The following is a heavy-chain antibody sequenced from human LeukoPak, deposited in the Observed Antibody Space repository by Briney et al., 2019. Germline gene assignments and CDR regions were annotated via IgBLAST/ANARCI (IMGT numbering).Heavy chain of an antibody. Sequence: PGGSLRLSCAASGFTFSSYWMSWVRQAPGKGLEWVANIKQDGSEKYYVDSVKGRFTISRDNAKNSLYLQMNSLRAEDTAVYYCARVGTGDDSGYDSYYFDYWGQGTLVTVSS. V-gene: IGHV3-7*01. D-gene: IGHD5-12*01. CDR1: GFTFSSYW. CDR2: IKQDGSEK. J-gene: IGHJ4*02. CDR3: ARVGTGDDSGYDSYYFDY.